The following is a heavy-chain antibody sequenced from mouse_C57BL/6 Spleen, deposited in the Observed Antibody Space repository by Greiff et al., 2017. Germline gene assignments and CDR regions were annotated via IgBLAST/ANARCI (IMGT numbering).Heavy chain of an antibody. J-gene: IGHJ4*01. CDR2: IDPSDSYT. CDR3: ASITNAMDD. CDR1: GYTFTSYW. Sequence: VQLQQSGAELVRPGTSVKLSCKASGYTFTSYWMHWVKQRPGHGLEWIGVIDPSDSYTNYNQKFKGKATLTVDTSSSTAYMQLSSLTSEYSAVYYCASITNAMDDWGQGTSVTVSS. D-gene: IGHD1-2*01. V-gene: IGHV1-59*01.